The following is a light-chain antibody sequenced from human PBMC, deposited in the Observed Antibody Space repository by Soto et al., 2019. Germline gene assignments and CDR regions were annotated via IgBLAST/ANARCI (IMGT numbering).Light chain of an antibody. CDR2: DAS. V-gene: IGKV1-33*01. CDR3: QQYHRFPFS. J-gene: IGKJ2*01. CDR1: QGITDH. Sequence: DIQMTQSPSSLSASVGDRVTISCQASQGITDHLNWYQQKPGKAPELLIYDASNLQIGVPLRFSGSGSGTDFSFTISSLQPEDSATYYCQQYHRFPFSFGQGTRLEI.